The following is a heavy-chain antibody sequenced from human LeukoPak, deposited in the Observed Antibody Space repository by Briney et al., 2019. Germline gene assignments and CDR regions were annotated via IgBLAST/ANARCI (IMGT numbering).Heavy chain of an antibody. Sequence: AASVKVSCKASGYTFTGYYMHWVRRAPGQGLEWMGWINPNSGGTNYAQKFQGRVTMTRDTSISTAYMELSRLRSDDTAVYYCARDYYDSSGYSNWFDPWGQGTLVTVSS. J-gene: IGHJ5*02. D-gene: IGHD3-22*01. CDR1: GYTFTGYY. CDR2: INPNSGGT. V-gene: IGHV1-2*02. CDR3: ARDYYDSSGYSNWFDP.